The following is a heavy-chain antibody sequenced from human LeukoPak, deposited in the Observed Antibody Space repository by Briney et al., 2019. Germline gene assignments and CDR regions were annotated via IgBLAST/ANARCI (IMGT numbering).Heavy chain of an antibody. V-gene: IGHV4-61*02. D-gene: IGHD6-13*01. CDR1: GGSISSGSYY. CDR2: IYTSGST. CDR3: ARGRWQQRLFPHVNYYYYMDV. Sequence: PSETLSLTCTVSGGSISSGSYYWSWIRQPAGKGLEWIGRIYTSGSTNYNPSLKSRVTISVDTSKNQFSLKLSSVTAADTAVYYCARGRWQQRLFPHVNYYYYMDVWGKGTTVTVSS. J-gene: IGHJ6*03.